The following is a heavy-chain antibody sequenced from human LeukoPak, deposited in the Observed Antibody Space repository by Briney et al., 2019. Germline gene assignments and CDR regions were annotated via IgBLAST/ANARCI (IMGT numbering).Heavy chain of an antibody. D-gene: IGHD3-22*01. CDR3: ARDERYDSSGYPFDY. CDR2: INPNSGGT. CDR1: GYTFTGYF. V-gene: IGHV1-2*02. J-gene: IGHJ4*02. Sequence: ASVKVSCKASGYTFTGYFIHWVRQAPGQGLEWMGWINPNSGGTYFAQKFQGRATMTRDTSISTAYMELSRLTSDDTAMYYCARDERYDSSGYPFDYWGQGTLVTVSS.